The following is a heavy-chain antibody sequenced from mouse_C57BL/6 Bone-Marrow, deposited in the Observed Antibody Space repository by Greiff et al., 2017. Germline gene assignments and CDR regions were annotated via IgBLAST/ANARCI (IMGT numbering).Heavy chain of an antibody. CDR3: ARRDKPDY. J-gene: IGHJ2*01. Sequence: EVKVVESGGDLVKPGGSLKLSCAASGFTFSSYGMSWVRQTPDKRLEWVATISSGGSYTYSPDSVKGRFTISRDNAKNTLYLQMSSLKSEDTAMYYCARRDKPDYWGQGTTLTVSS. V-gene: IGHV5-6*02. CDR2: ISSGGSYT. CDR1: GFTFSSYG.